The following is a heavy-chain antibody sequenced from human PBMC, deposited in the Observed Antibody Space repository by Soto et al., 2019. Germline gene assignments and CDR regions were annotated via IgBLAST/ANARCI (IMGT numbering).Heavy chain of an antibody. CDR3: ARGMVGAADDY. V-gene: IGHV1-69*01. J-gene: IGHJ4*02. CDR2: IIPIFGTA. CDR1: GGPFISYA. D-gene: IGHD1-26*01. Sequence: SVKVSRKAFGGPFISYAIIWVRQAPGQGLEWMGGIIPIFGTANYAQKFQCRVTITADESTSTAYMELSSLRSEDTAVYYCARGMVGAADDYWGQGTLVTVSS.